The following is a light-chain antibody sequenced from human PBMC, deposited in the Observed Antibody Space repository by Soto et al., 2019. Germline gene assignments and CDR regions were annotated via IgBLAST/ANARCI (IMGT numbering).Light chain of an antibody. V-gene: IGLV2-14*01. CDR2: EVS. CDR3: SSYTNSRTLV. J-gene: IGLJ2*01. CDR1: STDVGGYNY. Sequence: QSALTQPASVSGSPGQSITISCTGTSTDVGGYNYVSWYQQHPGKAPTLMMYEVSNWPSGVSNRFSGSKSGNTASLTISGLRAEDEADYYCSSYTNSRTLVFGGGTKVTVL.